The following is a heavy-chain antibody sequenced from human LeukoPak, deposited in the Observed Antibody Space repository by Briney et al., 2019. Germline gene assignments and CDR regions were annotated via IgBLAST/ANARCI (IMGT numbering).Heavy chain of an antibody. D-gene: IGHD6-19*01. CDR2: INGGGYNT. Sequence: GGSLRLSCAASGFTFNNYVMSWVRQAPGKGLEWVSTINGGGYNTYYADSVKGRFTISRDNSKNTLSLQANTLRAEDTAVYYCARASGIYGSGWYFDYWGQGTLVTVSS. J-gene: IGHJ4*02. CDR1: GFTFNNYV. CDR3: ARASGIYGSGWYFDY. V-gene: IGHV3-23*01.